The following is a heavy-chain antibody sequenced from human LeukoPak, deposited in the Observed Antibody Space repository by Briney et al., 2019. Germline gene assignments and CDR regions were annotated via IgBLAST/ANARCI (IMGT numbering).Heavy chain of an antibody. V-gene: IGHV3-23*01. Sequence: PGGSLRLSCAASGFTFSSYAMSWVRQAPGKGLEWVSAISGSGGSTYYADSVKGRFTISRDNSKNTLYLQMNSLRAEDTAVYYCAKIYSSSWPPHFIRYFDLWGRGTLVTVSS. CDR3: AKIYSSSWPPHFIRYFDL. CDR2: ISGSGGST. D-gene: IGHD6-13*01. J-gene: IGHJ2*01. CDR1: GFTFSSYA.